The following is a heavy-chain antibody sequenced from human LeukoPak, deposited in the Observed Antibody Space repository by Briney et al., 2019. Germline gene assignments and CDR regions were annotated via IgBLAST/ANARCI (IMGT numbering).Heavy chain of an antibody. D-gene: IGHD3-22*01. Sequence: PSETLSLTCTVSGGSISSYYWSWIRQPPGKGLEWIGYIYYSGSTNYNLSLKSRVTISVDTSKNQFSLKLSSVTAADTAVYYCARTDGLLLNAFDIWGQGTMVTVSS. V-gene: IGHV4-59*01. CDR3: ARTDGLLLNAFDI. CDR1: GGSISSYY. CDR2: IYYSGST. J-gene: IGHJ3*02.